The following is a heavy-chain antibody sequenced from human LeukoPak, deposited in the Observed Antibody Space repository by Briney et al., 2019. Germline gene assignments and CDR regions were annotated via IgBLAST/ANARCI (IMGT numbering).Heavy chain of an antibody. Sequence: ASVKVSCKASGYTFTNYYMHWVRQAPGQGLEWMGNINSSDGSTNYAQKLQGRVTMTRDTSTSTVYMELSSLRSEDTAVYYCATYVVTPMVMDYWGQGTLVTVSS. CDR2: INSSDGST. J-gene: IGHJ4*02. D-gene: IGHD5-18*01. V-gene: IGHV1-46*01. CDR1: GYTFTNYY. CDR3: ATYVVTPMVMDY.